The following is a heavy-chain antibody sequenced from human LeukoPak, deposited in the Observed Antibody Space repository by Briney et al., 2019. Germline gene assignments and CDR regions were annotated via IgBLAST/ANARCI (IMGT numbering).Heavy chain of an antibody. D-gene: IGHD2-8*01. CDR1: GGSISSSSYY. V-gene: IGHV4-39*07. CDR2: IYYSGST. Sequence: KPSETLSLTCTVSGGSISSSSYYWGWIRQPPGKGLEWIGSIYYSGSTYYNPSLKSRVTISVDTSKNQFSLKLSSVTAADTAVYYCARDYNGKKIDYWGQGTLVTVSS. CDR3: ARDYNGKKIDY. J-gene: IGHJ4*02.